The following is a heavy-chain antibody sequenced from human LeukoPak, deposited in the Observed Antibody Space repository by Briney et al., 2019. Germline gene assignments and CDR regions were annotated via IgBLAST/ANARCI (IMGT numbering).Heavy chain of an antibody. CDR3: ARELAGLYSSSSSMGY. V-gene: IGHV4-59*12. J-gene: IGHJ4*02. D-gene: IGHD6-6*01. CDR1: GGSISSYY. CDR2: IYYSGST. Sequence: SETLSLTCTVSGGSISSYYWSWIRQPPGKGLEWIGYIYYSGSTNYNPSLKSRVTISVDTSKNQFSLKLSSVTAADTAVYYCARELAGLYSSSSSMGYWGQGTLVTVSS.